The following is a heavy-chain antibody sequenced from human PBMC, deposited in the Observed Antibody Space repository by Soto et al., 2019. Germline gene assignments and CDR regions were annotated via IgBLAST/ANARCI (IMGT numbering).Heavy chain of an antibody. V-gene: IGHV1-69*01. D-gene: IGHD4-17*01. Sequence: VQLVQSGAEVKKRGSSVKVSCKASGGTFSSYAISWVRQAPGQGLEWMGGIIPIFGTANYAQKFQGRVTITADESASTAYIELSSLRSEDTAVYYCARGRYGDYGPPNWFDPWGQGTLVTVSS. CDR3: ARGRYGDYGPPNWFDP. CDR1: GGTFSSYA. CDR2: IIPIFGTA. J-gene: IGHJ5*02.